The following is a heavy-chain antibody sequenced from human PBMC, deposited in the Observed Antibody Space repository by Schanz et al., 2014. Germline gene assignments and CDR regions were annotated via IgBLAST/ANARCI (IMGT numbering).Heavy chain of an antibody. J-gene: IGHJ3*02. Sequence: EVQLVESGGGLVQPGGSLRLSCAASGFTFSSYAMSWVRQAPGKGLEYVSAISHDGYSTYYADSVKGRFTISRDNSRDTVYLQMNSLRAEDTAVYYCAKGRFGELSAFDIWGQGTMVTVSS. CDR2: ISHDGYST. V-gene: IGHV3-23*04. D-gene: IGHD3-10*01. CDR1: GFTFSSYA. CDR3: AKGRFGELSAFDI.